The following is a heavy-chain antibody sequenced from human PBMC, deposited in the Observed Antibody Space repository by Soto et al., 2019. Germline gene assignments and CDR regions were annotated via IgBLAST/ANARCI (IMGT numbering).Heavy chain of an antibody. CDR3: ASTRFGAVAGT. D-gene: IGHD6-19*01. CDR2: MNPNSGNT. Sequence: QVQLVQSGAEVKKPGASVKVSCKTSGYTFTSYDIHWVRQAPGQGPEWMGWMNPNSGNTVYAQKFQGRITMTRNTSMSTAYRELSSLRPEDTAVYYCASTRFGAVAGTWGQGTLVTVSS. CDR1: GYTFTSYD. V-gene: IGHV1-8*01. J-gene: IGHJ5*02.